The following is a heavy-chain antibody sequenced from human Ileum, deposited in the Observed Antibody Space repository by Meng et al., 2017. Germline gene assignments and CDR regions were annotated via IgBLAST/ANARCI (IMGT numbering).Heavy chain of an antibody. D-gene: IGHD2-2*01. Sequence: GGSLRLSCAAAGFTVDNAAMSWVRQAPGQGLEWVSAVALGGATHYADSVRGRFIISRDDSKNTIFLQMNSLRVDDTAVYYCAKEMGFQLPFDYWGQGTLVTVSS. CDR2: VALGGAT. V-gene: IGHV3-23*01. CDR3: AKEMGFQLPFDY. CDR1: GFTVDNAA. J-gene: IGHJ4*01.